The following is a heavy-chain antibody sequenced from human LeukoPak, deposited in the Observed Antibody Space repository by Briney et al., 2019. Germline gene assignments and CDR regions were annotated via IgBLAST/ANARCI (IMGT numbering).Heavy chain of an antibody. CDR1: GFTFSDYY. CDR3: ARDPTYGGNLIGPY. D-gene: IGHD4-17*01. CDR2: ISSSGSTI. Sequence: GGSLRLSCADSGFTFSDYYMSWMRQAPGKGLEGGSYISSSGSTIYYADSVKGRFTISRDNAKNSLYLQMNSLRAEDTAVYYCARDPTYGGNLIGPYWGQGPLVTVSS. J-gene: IGHJ4*02. V-gene: IGHV3-11*01.